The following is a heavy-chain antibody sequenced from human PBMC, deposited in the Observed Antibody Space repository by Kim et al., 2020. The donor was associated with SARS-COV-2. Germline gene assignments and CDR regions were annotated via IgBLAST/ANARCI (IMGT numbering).Heavy chain of an antibody. Sequence: KGRFTISRDNAQNSLYLQMNSLRAEDTALYYCAKDTNGGYYYDSLDYFDYWGQGTLVTVSS. CDR3: AKDTNGGYYYDSLDYFDY. J-gene: IGHJ4*02. D-gene: IGHD3-22*01. V-gene: IGHV3-9*01.